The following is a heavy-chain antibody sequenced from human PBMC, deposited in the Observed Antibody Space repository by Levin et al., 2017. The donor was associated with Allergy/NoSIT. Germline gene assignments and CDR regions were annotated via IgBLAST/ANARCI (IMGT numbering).Heavy chain of an antibody. V-gene: IGHV4-30-4*01. CDR2: IYYSGST. Sequence: SQTLSLTCTVSGGSISSGDYYWSWIRQPPGKGLEWIGYIYYSGSTYYNPSLKSRVTISVDTAKNQFSLKLSSVTAADTAVYYCARATPVTPKLLWFGELSSRPSKLFDYWGQGTLVTVSS. CDR3: ARATPVTPKLLWFGELSSRPSKLFDY. D-gene: IGHD3-10*01. CDR1: GGSISSGDYY. J-gene: IGHJ4*02.